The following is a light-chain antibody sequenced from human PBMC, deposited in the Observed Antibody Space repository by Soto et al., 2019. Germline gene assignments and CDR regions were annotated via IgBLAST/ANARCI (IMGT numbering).Light chain of an antibody. CDR1: QDISNY. V-gene: IGKV1-33*01. J-gene: IGKJ3*01. Sequence: DLQMTQSPSSLSASVGDRVTITCQASQDISNYLNWYQQKPGKAPKLLIYDASNLKTGVPSRFSGSGSGTDFTFTISSLQPEDIATYYCQQYGFTFGPGTKVDIK. CDR3: QQYGFT. CDR2: DAS.